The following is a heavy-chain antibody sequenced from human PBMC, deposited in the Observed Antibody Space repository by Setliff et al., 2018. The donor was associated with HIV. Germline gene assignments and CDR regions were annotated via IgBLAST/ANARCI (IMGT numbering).Heavy chain of an antibody. CDR2: IIPILGIA. CDR3: ARGAVVTNYFDY. Sequence: GASVKVSCKASGYTFSDYYMHWVRQAPGQGLEWMGGIIPILGIANYAQKFQGRVTITTDESTSTAYMELSSLRSEDTAVYYCARGAVVTNYFDYWGQGTLVTVSS. CDR1: GYTFSDYY. D-gene: IGHD2-15*01. J-gene: IGHJ4*02. V-gene: IGHV1-69*10.